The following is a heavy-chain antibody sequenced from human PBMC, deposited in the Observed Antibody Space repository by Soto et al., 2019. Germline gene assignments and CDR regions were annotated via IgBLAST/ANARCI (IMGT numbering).Heavy chain of an antibody. D-gene: IGHD5-12*01. Sequence: GGSLRLSCTASGFTFGDYAMSWFRQAPGKGLEWVGFIRSKAYGGTTEYAASVKGRFTISRDDSKSIAYLKMNSLKTEDTDVYYWTRKKIVATIHYYYGMDVWGQGTTVTVSS. CDR1: GFTFGDYA. V-gene: IGHV3-49*03. CDR3: TRKKIVATIHYYYGMDV. J-gene: IGHJ6*02. CDR2: IRSKAYGGTT.